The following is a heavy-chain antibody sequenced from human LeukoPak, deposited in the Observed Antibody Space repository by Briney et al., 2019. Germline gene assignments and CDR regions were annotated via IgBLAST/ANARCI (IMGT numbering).Heavy chain of an antibody. Sequence: GGSLRLSCATSGFTFRSYAMIWVRQAPERGLQWVSGISGSGTYYADFAKGRFTISRDNSKNTLYLQMNSLRAEDTAVYYCAKDSFGYGDYYYYGMDVWGQGTTVTVSS. J-gene: IGHJ6*02. V-gene: IGHV3-23*01. D-gene: IGHD4-17*01. CDR1: GFTFRSYA. CDR3: AKDSFGYGDYYYYGMDV. CDR2: ISGSGT.